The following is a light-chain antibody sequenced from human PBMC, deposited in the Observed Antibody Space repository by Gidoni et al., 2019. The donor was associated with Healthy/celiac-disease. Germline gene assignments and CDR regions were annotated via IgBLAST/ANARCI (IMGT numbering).Light chain of an antibody. CDR3: AAGDDSLNGPV. CDR1: SSNIGSNT. Sequence: SVLTQPPSASGTPGQRVTIPCAGSSSNIGSNTVNWYHQLPGTAPKLLIYSNNQRPSGVPDRFSGSKSGTSASLAISGLQSEDEADDYCAAGDDSLNGPVFGGGTKLTVL. CDR2: SNN. V-gene: IGLV1-44*01. J-gene: IGLJ2*01.